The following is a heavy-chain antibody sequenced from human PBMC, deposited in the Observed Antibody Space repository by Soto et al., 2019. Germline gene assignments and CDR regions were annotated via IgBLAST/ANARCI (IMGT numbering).Heavy chain of an antibody. CDR3: ARGADTTILVIKYAELEM. V-gene: IGHV1-69*12. CDR2: IIPVFGAA. D-gene: IGHD6-19*01. CDR1: GATLNSFINYG. J-gene: IGHJ3*02. Sequence: QVQLVQSGAEVKKPGSSVRVSCKASGATLNSFINYGITWVRQAPGQGLEYMGGIIPVFGAANHAQKCQGRVTISADDSTRTVNMELSSLTSKDTAVYYCARGADTTILVIKYAELEMWGQGTMVTVSS.